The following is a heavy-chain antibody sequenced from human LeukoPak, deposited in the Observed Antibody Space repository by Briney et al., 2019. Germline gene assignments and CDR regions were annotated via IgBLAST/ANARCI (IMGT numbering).Heavy chain of an antibody. Sequence: SVKVSCKASGGTFSSYAISWVRQAPGQGLEWMGGIIPIFGTANYAQKFQGRVTITADESTSTAYMELSSLRAEDTAVYYCARVYVINYYDSSGYPDYWGQGTLVTVSS. CDR3: ARVYVINYYDSSGYPDY. CDR1: GGTFSSYA. D-gene: IGHD3-22*01. J-gene: IGHJ4*02. CDR2: IIPIFGTA. V-gene: IGHV1-69*13.